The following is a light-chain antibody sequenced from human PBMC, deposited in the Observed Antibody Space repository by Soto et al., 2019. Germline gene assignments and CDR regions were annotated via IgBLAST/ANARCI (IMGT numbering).Light chain of an antibody. Sequence: DIKMTQSPSTLSASVGESVTVTCRASQSISTWLAWYQQKPGRAPKLLIYDSSSLESGVPSRFSGSGSGTDFTLTIIGLQPDDFATYYCQQYHTFSIAFGQGTLLEI. CDR2: DSS. CDR1: QSISTW. V-gene: IGKV1-5*01. CDR3: QQYHTFSIA. J-gene: IGKJ5*01.